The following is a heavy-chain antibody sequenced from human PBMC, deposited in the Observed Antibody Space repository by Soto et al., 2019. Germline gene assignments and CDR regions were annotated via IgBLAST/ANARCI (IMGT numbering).Heavy chain of an antibody. J-gene: IGHJ4*02. CDR1: GFPFTRYG. CDR3: AKDRWRTLDY. V-gene: IGHV3-30*18. Sequence: GSLRLSCAGSGFPFTRYGMHWVRQAPGKGLEWVAVISYDGSNKYYADSVKGRFTISRDNSKNTLYLQMNSLRAEDTAVYYCAKDRWRTLDYWGQGTLVTVSS. CDR2: ISYDGSNK. D-gene: IGHD2-15*01.